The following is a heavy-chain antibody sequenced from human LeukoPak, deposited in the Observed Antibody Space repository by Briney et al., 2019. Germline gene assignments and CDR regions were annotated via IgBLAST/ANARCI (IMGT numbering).Heavy chain of an antibody. CDR1: GDSISSGGYS. V-gene: IGHV4-30-2*01. D-gene: IGHD3-16*01. CDR3: ASPNSYTYYRTFDI. J-gene: IGHJ3*02. CDR2: ISHSGGT. Sequence: SQTLSLTCAVSGDSISSGGYSWSWIRQPPGKGLEWIGYISHSGGTNYNPSLKSRVTISVDRSKDQFSLKLSSVTAADTAVYYCASPNSYTYYRTFDIWGQGTMVTVSS.